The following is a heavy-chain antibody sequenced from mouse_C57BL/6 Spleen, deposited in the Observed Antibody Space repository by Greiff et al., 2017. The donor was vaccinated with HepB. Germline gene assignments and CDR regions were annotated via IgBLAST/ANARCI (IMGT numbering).Heavy chain of an antibody. J-gene: IGHJ1*03. CDR1: GFTFSDYY. V-gene: IGHV5-16*01. D-gene: IGHD1-1*01. CDR2: INYDGSST. Sequence: EVKVVESEGGLVQPGSSMKLSCTASGFTFSDYYMAWVRQVPEKGLEWVANINYDGSSTYYLDSLKSRFIISRDNAKNILYLQMRSLKSEDTATYYCSRGPSYYYGSSYRYFDVWGTGTTVTVSS. CDR3: SRGPSYYYGSSYRYFDV.